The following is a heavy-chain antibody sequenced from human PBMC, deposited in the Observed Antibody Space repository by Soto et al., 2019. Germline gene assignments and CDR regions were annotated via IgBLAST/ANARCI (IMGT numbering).Heavy chain of an antibody. J-gene: IGHJ4*02. Sequence: VGSLRLSCAASGFTFSSYAMSWVRQAPGKGLEWVSAISGSGGSTYYADSVKGRFTISRDNSKNTLYLQMNSLRAEDTAVYYCAKAACDSSGYYCPFDYWGQGTLVTVS. CDR1: GFTFSSYA. V-gene: IGHV3-23*01. CDR3: AKAACDSSGYYCPFDY. CDR2: ISGSGGST. D-gene: IGHD3-22*01.